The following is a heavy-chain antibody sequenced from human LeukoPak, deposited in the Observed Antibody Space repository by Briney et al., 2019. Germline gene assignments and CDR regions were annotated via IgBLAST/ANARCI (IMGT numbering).Heavy chain of an antibody. CDR2: IYYSGIT. D-gene: IGHD3-10*01. V-gene: IGHV4-59*01. CDR3: VRDNGFGDTIRFDP. J-gene: IGHJ5*02. Sequence: SETLPLTCSVSGGSISSYYWSWIRQPPGKGLEWIGYIYYSGITKYNPSLKSRVTLSVDTSKNQFSVKLSSVTAADTAMYYCVRDNGFGDTIRFDPWGQGTLVTVSS. CDR1: GGSISSYY.